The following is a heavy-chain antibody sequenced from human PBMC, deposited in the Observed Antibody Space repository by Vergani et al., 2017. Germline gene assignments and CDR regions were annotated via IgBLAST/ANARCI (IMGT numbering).Heavy chain of an antibody. CDR2: IHTGWST. D-gene: IGHD2-15*01. Sequence: QVRLEESGPGLVKPSETLSLTCSVSGESIRSGSHYWSWIRQPAGKGPGWIGHIHTGWSTDLNPSFKSRVSISVDTSKSQFSLKLNSVTVADTAVYYCARSRPYCTSGSCPAIWGQGTLVTVSS. CDR3: ARSRPYCTSGSCPAI. CDR1: GESIRSGSHY. J-gene: IGHJ4*02. V-gene: IGHV4-61*02.